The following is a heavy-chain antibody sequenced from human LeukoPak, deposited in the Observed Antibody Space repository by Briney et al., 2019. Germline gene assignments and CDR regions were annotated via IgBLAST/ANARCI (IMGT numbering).Heavy chain of an antibody. J-gene: IGHJ4*02. Sequence: PEGSLRLSCAASGFTFSSYAMSWVRQAPGKGLEWVSAISGSGGSTYYADSVKGRFTISRDNSKNTLYLQMNSLRAEDTAVYYCAKIQGYCSGGSCYPYFDYWGQGTLVTVSS. CDR3: AKIQGYCSGGSCYPYFDY. CDR1: GFTFSSYA. CDR2: ISGSGGST. D-gene: IGHD2-15*01. V-gene: IGHV3-23*01.